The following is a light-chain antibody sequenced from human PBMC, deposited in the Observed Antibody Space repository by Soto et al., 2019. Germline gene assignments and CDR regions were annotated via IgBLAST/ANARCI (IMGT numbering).Light chain of an antibody. J-gene: IGKJ4*01. Sequence: DIQMTQSPSTLSASVGDRVTITCRASQSINSYLNWYQQKLGKAPKLLIYAASSLQSGVPSRFSGTESGTDSILTISSLQPEDFATYYCQQGYSSPRTFGGGTKVDIK. V-gene: IGKV1-39*01. CDR3: QQGYSSPRT. CDR1: QSINSY. CDR2: AAS.